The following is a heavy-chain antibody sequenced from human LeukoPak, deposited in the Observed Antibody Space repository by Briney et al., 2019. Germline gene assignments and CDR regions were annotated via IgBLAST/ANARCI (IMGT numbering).Heavy chain of an antibody. Sequence: ASVKVSCKASGYTFTSYYMHWVRQAPGQGLEWMGIVNPSGGSTSYAQKFQGRVTMTRDTSTGTVYMELSSLRSEDTAVYYCARTAGVFRPALLYWGQGTLVTVSS. J-gene: IGHJ4*02. CDR2: VNPSGGST. CDR1: GYTFTSYY. V-gene: IGHV1-46*01. CDR3: ARTAGVFRPALLY. D-gene: IGHD2-2*01.